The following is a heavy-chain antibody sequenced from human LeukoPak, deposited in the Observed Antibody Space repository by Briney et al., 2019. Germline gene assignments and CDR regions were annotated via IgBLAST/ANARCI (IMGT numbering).Heavy chain of an antibody. V-gene: IGHV1-46*01. CDR3: ARDRIMITFGGVIVFGY. Sequence: VASVKVSCKASGYTFTSYYMHWVRQAPGQGLEWMGIINPSGGSTSYAQKFQGRVTMTRDTSTSTVYMELSRLRSDDTAAYYCARDRIMITFGGVIVFGYWGQGTLVTVSS. J-gene: IGHJ4*02. CDR1: GYTFTSYY. CDR2: INPSGGST. D-gene: IGHD3-16*02.